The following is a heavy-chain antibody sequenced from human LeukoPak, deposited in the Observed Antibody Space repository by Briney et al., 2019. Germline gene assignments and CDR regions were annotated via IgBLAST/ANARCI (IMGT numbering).Heavy chain of an antibody. V-gene: IGHV1-69*06. CDR2: IIPIFGTA. D-gene: IGHD3-10*01. Sequence: SVKVSCKASGGTFSSYAISWVRQAPGQGLECMGGIIPIFGTANYAQKFQGRVTITADKSTSTAYMELSSLRSEDTAAYYCARDGGPYYYGSGSYYSNYYYYYMDVWGKGTTVTVSS. J-gene: IGHJ6*03. CDR3: ARDGGPYYYGSGSYYSNYYYYYMDV. CDR1: GGTFSSYA.